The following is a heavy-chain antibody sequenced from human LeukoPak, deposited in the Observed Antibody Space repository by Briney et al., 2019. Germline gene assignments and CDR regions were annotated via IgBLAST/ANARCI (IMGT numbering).Heavy chain of an antibody. CDR1: GGSISSSSYY. J-gene: IGHJ4*02. CDR2: IYYSGST. D-gene: IGHD5-18*01. V-gene: IGHV4-39*07. Sequence: SETLSLTCTVSGGSISSSSYYWGWIRQPPGKGLEWIGSIYYSGSTYYNPSLKSRVTISVDTSKNQFSLKLSSVTAADTVVYYCAREDIVDTAMAFDYWGQGTLVTVSS. CDR3: AREDIVDTAMAFDY.